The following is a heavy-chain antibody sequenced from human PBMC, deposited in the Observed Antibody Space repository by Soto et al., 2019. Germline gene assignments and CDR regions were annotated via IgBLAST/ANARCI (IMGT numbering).Heavy chain of an antibody. CDR1: GYPFTGYY. V-gene: IGHV1-2*02. D-gene: IGHD3-22*01. J-gene: IGHJ4*02. CDR3: AKGESSAY. CDR2: INPNSGDT. Sequence: QVQLVQSGAEVKKPGASVKVSCKTSGYPFTGYYIHWVRQAPGQGLEWMGWINPNSGDTNYAEKFQGRVIVTRATSISTAYMELSRLRSDDTAVYYCAKGESSAYWGQGTLVTVSS.